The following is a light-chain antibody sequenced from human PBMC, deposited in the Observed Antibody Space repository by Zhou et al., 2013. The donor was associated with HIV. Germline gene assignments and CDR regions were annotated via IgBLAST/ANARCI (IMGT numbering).Light chain of an antibody. CDR3: QQRSNWLT. Sequence: QSPATLSLSPGERATLSCRASQSVSSYLAWYQQKPGQAPRLLIYDASNRATGIPARFSGSGSGTDFTLTISSLEPEDFAVYYCQQRSNWLTFGGGTKVEIK. J-gene: IGKJ4*01. V-gene: IGKV3-11*01. CDR1: QSVSSY. CDR2: DAS.